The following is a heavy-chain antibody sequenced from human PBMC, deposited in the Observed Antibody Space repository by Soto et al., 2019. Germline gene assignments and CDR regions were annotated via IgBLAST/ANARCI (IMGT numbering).Heavy chain of an antibody. Sequence: QVQLQESGPGLVKPSQTLSLTCTVSGGSISSGGYFWSWIRQHPGQGLEWIGFIYYSGSTYYNPSLKSRVTISVDTSKNQCSLKLSSVTAADTAVYYCAREGAAPYYYYGMDVWGQGTTVTVSS. V-gene: IGHV4-31*03. CDR1: GGSISSGGYF. CDR2: IYYSGST. J-gene: IGHJ6*02. D-gene: IGHD6-6*01. CDR3: AREGAAPYYYYGMDV.